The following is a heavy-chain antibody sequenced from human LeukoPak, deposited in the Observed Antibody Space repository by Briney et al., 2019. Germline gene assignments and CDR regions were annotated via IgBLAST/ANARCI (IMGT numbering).Heavy chain of an antibody. CDR2: IYSGGST. D-gene: IGHD3-22*01. Sequence: GGSLRLSCAASGFTVSSNYMSWVRQAPGKGLEWVSVIYSGGSTYYADSAKGRFTISRDNSKNTLYLQMNSLRAEDTAVYYCARDYYYDSSVTFDYWGQGTLVTVSS. CDR3: ARDYYYDSSVTFDY. V-gene: IGHV3-53*05. CDR1: GFTVSSNY. J-gene: IGHJ4*02.